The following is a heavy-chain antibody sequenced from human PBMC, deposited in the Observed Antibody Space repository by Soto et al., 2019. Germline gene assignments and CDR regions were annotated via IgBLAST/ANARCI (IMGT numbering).Heavy chain of an antibody. D-gene: IGHD5-12*01. V-gene: IGHV3-33*06. CDR1: GFTFSSYG. J-gene: IGHJ5*02. CDR3: ANQLEMATNLQFDP. Sequence: GGSLRLSCAASGFTFSSYGMHWVRQAPGKGLEWVAVIWYDGSNKYYADSVKGRFTISRDNSKNTLYLQMNSLRAEDTAVYYCANQLEMATNLQFDPWGQGTRVTVSS. CDR2: IWYDGSNK.